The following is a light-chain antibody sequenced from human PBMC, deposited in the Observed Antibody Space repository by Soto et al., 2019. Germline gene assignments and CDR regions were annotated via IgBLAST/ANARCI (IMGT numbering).Light chain of an antibody. J-gene: IGKJ3*01. CDR1: QGIRNF. CDR2: AAS. Sequence: DIQMTQSPTSLSASVGDRVTITCRASQGIRNFVAWYQQKPGKAPKLLIYAASTLQSGVPSRFSGSGSGTDSTLTISRLQPEDVATYSCQKYSSVPVFGPGTKVEIK. CDR3: QKYSSVPV. V-gene: IGKV1-27*01.